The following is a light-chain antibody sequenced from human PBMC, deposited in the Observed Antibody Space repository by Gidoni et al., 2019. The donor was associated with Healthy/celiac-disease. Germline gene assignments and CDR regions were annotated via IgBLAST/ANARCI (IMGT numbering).Light chain of an antibody. CDR1: QSVSSSY. CDR2: GAS. Sequence: EIVLTQSPGTLSLSPGERATLSCRASQSVSSSYLAWYQQKPGQAPRLLIYGASSRATGIPDRFSGSGSGRDFTLTISRLEPEDIAVYYCQQYSSSLPYTFGQGTKLEIK. J-gene: IGKJ2*01. V-gene: IGKV3-20*01. CDR3: QQYSSSLPYT.